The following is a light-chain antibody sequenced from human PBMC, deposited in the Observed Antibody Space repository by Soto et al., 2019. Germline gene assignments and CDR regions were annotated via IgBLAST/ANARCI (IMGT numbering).Light chain of an antibody. V-gene: IGLV2-18*02. CDR2: EVS. CDR3: SSYTSSSTYV. CDR1: SSDVGNYNR. J-gene: IGLJ1*01. Sequence: QSALTQPPSVSGSPGQSVTISCTGTSSDVGNYNRVSWYQQPPGTAPKVIIYEVSNRPSGVPDRFSGSKSGNTASLTISGLQAEDEADCYCSSYTSSSTYVFGTGTKLTVL.